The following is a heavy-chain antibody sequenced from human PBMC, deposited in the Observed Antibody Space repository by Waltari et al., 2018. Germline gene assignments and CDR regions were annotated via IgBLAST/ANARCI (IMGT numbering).Heavy chain of an antibody. CDR3: ARASIAVAATHYFDY. CDR2: IYYSGST. Sequence: QVQLQESGPGLVKPSETLSLTCTVSGGSISSYYWRWIRQPPGKGLEWIGYIYYSGSTNYNPSLKSRVTISVDTSKNQFSLKLSSVTAADTAVYYCARASIAVAATHYFDYWGQGTLVTVSS. V-gene: IGHV4-59*01. J-gene: IGHJ4*02. CDR1: GGSISSYY. D-gene: IGHD6-19*01.